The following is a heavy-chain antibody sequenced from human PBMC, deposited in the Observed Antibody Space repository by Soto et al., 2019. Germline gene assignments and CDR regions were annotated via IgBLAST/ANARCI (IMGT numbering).Heavy chain of an antibody. V-gene: IGHV3-48*02. CDR1: GFTFSSYS. D-gene: IGHD3-3*01. Sequence: EVQLVESGGGLVQPGGSLRLSCAASGFTFSSYSMNWVRQAPGKGLEWVSYISSSSSTIYYADSVKGRFTISRDNAKNSLYLQKNSLRDEETAVYYCERDTRITIFRVVITERHDYWGQGTLVTVSS. J-gene: IGHJ4*02. CDR3: ERDTRITIFRVVITERHDY. CDR2: ISSSSSTI.